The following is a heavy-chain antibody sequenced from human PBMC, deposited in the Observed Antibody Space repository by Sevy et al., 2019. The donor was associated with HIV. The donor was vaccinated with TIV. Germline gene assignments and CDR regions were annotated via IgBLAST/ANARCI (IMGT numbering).Heavy chain of an antibody. J-gene: IGHJ1*01. CDR3: AKDLLTPQGSGPFRGIQH. CDR2: ISGSGGST. Sequence: GGSLRLSCAASGFTFSSYAMSWVRQAPGKGLEWVSAISGSGGSTYYADSVKGRFTISRDNSKNTLYLQMNSLRAEVTAVYYCAKDLLTPQGSGPFRGIQHWCQGTLVTVSS. D-gene: IGHD3-10*01. CDR1: GFTFSSYA. V-gene: IGHV3-23*01.